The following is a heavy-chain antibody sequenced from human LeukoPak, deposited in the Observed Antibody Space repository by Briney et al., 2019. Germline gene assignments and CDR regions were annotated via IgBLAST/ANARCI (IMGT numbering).Heavy chain of an antibody. J-gene: IGHJ5*02. V-gene: IGHV4-39*07. CDR1: SASISSSPYY. CDR2: ISYSGTT. Sequence: PSETLSLTCTVSSASISSSPYYWGWIRQSPGKGLEWIGSISYSGTTYYNPSLKSRVTMSVDTSKNQFSLKLSSVTAADTAVYYCASYGSGSYYHESWGQGTLVTVSS. D-gene: IGHD3-10*01. CDR3: ASYGSGSYYHES.